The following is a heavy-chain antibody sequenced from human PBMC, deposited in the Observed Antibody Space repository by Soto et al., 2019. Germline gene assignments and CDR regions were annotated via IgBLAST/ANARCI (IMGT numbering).Heavy chain of an antibody. D-gene: IGHD3-22*01. CDR2: IYYSGST. J-gene: IGHJ6*02. Sequence: QLQLQESGPGLVKPSETLSLTCTVSGGSISSSSYYWGWIRQPPGKGLEWIGSIYYSGSTYYNPSLKSRLNISVDTSKNQFSLKLSSVTAADTAVYYCARKRGTYYYDSSGYYGGDYYYGMDVWGQGTTVTVSS. V-gene: IGHV4-39*01. CDR3: ARKRGTYYYDSSGYYGGDYYYGMDV. CDR1: GGSISSSSYY.